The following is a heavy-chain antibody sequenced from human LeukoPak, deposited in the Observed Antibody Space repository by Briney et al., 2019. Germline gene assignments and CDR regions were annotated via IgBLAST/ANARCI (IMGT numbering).Heavy chain of an antibody. CDR2: RNPQNDVT. CDR1: GYTFTHHE. V-gene: IGHV1-8*01. Sequence: GASVKVSCKASGYTFTHHEINLVRQAPGQGLEWMGWRNPQNDVTAYAQKFQGRVTITKDTSLHTAYLELTRLTSDDTAFYYCARGLLTGDYGEQMGDFWGRGTPVTVSS. J-gene: IGHJ4*02. CDR3: ARGLLTGDYGEQMGDF. D-gene: IGHD4-17*01.